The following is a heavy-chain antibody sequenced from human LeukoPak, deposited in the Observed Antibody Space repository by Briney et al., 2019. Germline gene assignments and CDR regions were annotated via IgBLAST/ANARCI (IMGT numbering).Heavy chain of an antibody. D-gene: IGHD6-19*01. CDR1: GGTFSSYA. CDR3: ARDRVAGAFYFDY. V-gene: IGHV1-69*06. J-gene: IGHJ4*02. Sequence: SVKVSCKPSGGTFSSYAISWVRQAPGQGLEWIGGIIPIFGTANYAQKFQGRVTITADKSTSTAYMELSSLRSDDTAVYYCARDRVAGAFYFDYWGQGTLVTVSS. CDR2: IIPIFGTA.